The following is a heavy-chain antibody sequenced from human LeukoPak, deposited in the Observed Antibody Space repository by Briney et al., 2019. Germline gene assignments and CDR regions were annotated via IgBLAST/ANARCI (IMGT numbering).Heavy chain of an antibody. J-gene: IGHJ4*02. Sequence: PGGSLRLSCAASGFTFSSYAMSWVRQAPGKGVEWVSAISGSGGSTYYADSVKGRFTISRDNSKNTLYLQMNSLRAEDTAVYYCAKTRPKHTSGGALDYWGQGTLVTVSS. D-gene: IGHD3-3*02. CDR3: AKTRPKHTSGGALDY. CDR2: ISGSGGST. V-gene: IGHV3-23*01. CDR1: GFTFSSYA.